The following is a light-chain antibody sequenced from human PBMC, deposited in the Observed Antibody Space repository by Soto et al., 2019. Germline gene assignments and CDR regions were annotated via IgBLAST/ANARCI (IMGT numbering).Light chain of an antibody. J-gene: IGKJ1*01. V-gene: IGKV3-20*01. CDR2: GAS. CDR1: QSVSSDT. Sequence: ETVLTQSPGTLSLSPGERATLSCRASQSVSSDTLACYQQKPGQAPRLLLYGASTRATGIPDRFSGSGSGKDFTLTVSRMEPDDFAVYYCQQYGTSPSWTFGQGTKVEIK. CDR3: QQYGTSPSWT.